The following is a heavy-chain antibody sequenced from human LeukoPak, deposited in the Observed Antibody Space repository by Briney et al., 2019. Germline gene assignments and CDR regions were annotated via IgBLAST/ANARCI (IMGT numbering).Heavy chain of an antibody. CDR2: INWNGGST. Sequence: GGSLRLSCAASGFTFDDNGMSWVRQAPGKGLEWVSGINWNGGSTGYADSVKGRFTISRDNAKNSLYLQMNSLRAEDTALYYCASSSSSWLGWFDPWGQGTLVTVSS. CDR1: GFTFDDNG. CDR3: ASSSSSWLGWFDP. J-gene: IGHJ5*02. V-gene: IGHV3-20*04. D-gene: IGHD6-13*01.